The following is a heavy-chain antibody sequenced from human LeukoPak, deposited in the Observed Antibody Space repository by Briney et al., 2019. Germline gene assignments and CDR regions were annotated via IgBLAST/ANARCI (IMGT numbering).Heavy chain of an antibody. CDR2: IYYSGST. J-gene: IGHJ5*02. V-gene: IGHV4-59*08. CDR1: GGSFSSYY. Sequence: PSETPSLTCTVSGGSFSSYYWSWIRQPPGKGLAWIGHIYYSGSTNYNPSLKSRVTISVDTSKNQFSLKLSSVTAADTAVYYCARRGGYCSGGSCYPTKGFDPWGQGTLVTVSS. CDR3: ARRGGYCSGGSCYPTKGFDP. D-gene: IGHD2-15*01.